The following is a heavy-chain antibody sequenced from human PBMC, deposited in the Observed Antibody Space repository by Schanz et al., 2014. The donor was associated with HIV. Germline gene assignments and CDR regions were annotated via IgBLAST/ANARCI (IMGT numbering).Heavy chain of an antibody. CDR3: AKPEYDSRGNSQSHFDY. J-gene: IGHJ4*02. D-gene: IGHD3-22*01. V-gene: IGHV3-30*18. CDR1: GFPFNSYG. CDR2: TSYDGIKK. Sequence: QVQLVESGGGVVQPGRSLKLSCVASGFPFNSYGMHWVCQAPGKGLEWVAVTSYDGIKKSFADSVRGRFTMSRDNSKNTLYLQMNSLRPEDTAVYYCAKPEYDSRGNSQSHFDYWGQGTLVTVSS.